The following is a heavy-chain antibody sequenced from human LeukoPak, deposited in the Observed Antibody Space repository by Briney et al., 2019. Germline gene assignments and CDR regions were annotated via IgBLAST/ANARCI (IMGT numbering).Heavy chain of an antibody. CDR3: ASKDGLDSSGWTDYYYYYMDV. V-gene: IGHV1-2*02. Sequence: GASVKVSCKASGYTFTGYYMHWVRQAPGQGLEWMGWINPNSGGTNYAQKFQGRVTMTRDTSISTAYMELSRLRSDDTAVYYCASKDGLDSSGWTDYYYYYMDVWGKGTTVTVSS. J-gene: IGHJ6*03. CDR2: INPNSGGT. CDR1: GYTFTGYY. D-gene: IGHD6-19*01.